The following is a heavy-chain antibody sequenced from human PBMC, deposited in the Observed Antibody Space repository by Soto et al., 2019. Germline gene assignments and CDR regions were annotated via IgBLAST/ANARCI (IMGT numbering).Heavy chain of an antibody. CDR1: GFTFSSYA. Sequence: EVQLLESGGGLVQPGGSLRLSCAASGFTFSSYAMSWVRQAPGKGLEWVSAISGSGGSTYYADSVKGRFTISRDNSKNTLYLQMNSLRAEDTAVYYCARDTIFGVVIMNYFDYWGQGTLVTVSS. CDR2: ISGSGGST. D-gene: IGHD3-3*01. V-gene: IGHV3-23*01. CDR3: ARDTIFGVVIMNYFDY. J-gene: IGHJ4*02.